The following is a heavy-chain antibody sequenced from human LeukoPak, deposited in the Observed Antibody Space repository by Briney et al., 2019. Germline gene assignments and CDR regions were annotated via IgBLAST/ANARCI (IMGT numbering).Heavy chain of an antibody. CDR1: GFTFSSYS. D-gene: IGHD2-2*01. CDR2: ISSSSSYI. CDR3: ARDGRGCSSTSCFIRQGNWFDP. V-gene: IGHV3-21*01. J-gene: IGHJ5*02. Sequence: GGSLRLSCAASGFTFSSYSMNWVRQAPGKGLEWVSSISSSSSYIYYADSVKGRFTISRDNAKNSLYLQMNSLRAEDTAVYYCARDGRGCSSTSCFIRQGNWFDPWGQGTLVTVS.